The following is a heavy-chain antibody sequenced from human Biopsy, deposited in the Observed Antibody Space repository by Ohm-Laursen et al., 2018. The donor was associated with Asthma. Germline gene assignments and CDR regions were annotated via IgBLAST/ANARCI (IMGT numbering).Heavy chain of an antibody. J-gene: IGHJ4*02. V-gene: IGHV3-53*01. CDR3: ARGDSSNWSHYYFDY. Sequence: SLRLSCAAAGFAVSRDHMFWVRQAPGKGLEWVSVIYSGGTSHTADSVRGRFTISRDYSKNTLYLQMHSLRAEDTAVYYCARGDSSNWSHYYFDYWGQGTMVTVSS. D-gene: IGHD3-22*01. CDR1: GFAVSRDH. CDR2: IYSGGTS.